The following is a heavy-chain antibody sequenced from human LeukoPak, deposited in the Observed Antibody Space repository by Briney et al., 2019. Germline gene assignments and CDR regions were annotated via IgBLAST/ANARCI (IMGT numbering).Heavy chain of an antibody. CDR3: ARVVDGGSSWYSPMEY. J-gene: IGHJ4*02. CDR1: GFTFSIYA. Sequence: GGSLRLSCAASGFTFSIYAMDWVRQAPGRGLEWVAVISHDESRQDYADPVKGRFTISRDNSQNTLFLQMNSLRIEDTAVYYCARVVDGGSSWYSPMEYWGQGTRVTVSS. D-gene: IGHD6-13*01. V-gene: IGHV3-30*04. CDR2: ISHDESRQ.